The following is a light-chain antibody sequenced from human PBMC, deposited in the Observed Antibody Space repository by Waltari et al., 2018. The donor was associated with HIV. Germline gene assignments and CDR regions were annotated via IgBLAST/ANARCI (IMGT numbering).Light chain of an antibody. J-gene: IGLJ1*01. Sequence: QSVLTQPPSASGTPGQRVTISCSGSRSNLGSNTVYWYQQLPGTAPKLLIYSNNQRPSGVPDRFSGSKSGTSASLAISGLQSEDEADYYCAAWDDSLNGYVFGTGTKVTVL. V-gene: IGLV1-44*01. CDR2: SNN. CDR3: AAWDDSLNGYV. CDR1: RSNLGSNT.